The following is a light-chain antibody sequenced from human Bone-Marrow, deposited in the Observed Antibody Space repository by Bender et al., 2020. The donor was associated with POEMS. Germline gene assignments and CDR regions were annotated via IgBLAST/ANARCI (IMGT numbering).Light chain of an antibody. CDR3: SSYAASDIWA. Sequence: QSALTQPPSASGSPGQSVTISCTGTSSDVGAHNYVSWYQQHPGKAPKLLIYEVNKRPSGVPDRFSGSQSGNTASLAVYGLQAEDEADFCWSSYAASDIWAVGTGTKFSVL. CDR2: EVN. J-gene: IGLJ1*01. V-gene: IGLV2-8*01. CDR1: SSDVGAHNY.